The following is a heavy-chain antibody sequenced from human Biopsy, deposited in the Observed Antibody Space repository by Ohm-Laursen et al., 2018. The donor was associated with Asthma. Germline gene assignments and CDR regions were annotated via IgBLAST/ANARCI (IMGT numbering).Heavy chain of an antibody. V-gene: IGHV3-30*03. Sequence: SLRLSCSGSGFTFSSYGMHWVRQAPGRGLEWVAVISYDGSNKYYADSVKGRFTISRDNSKNTLYLQMNSLRGDDTAVYYCARDMNRDGWYFDYWGQGTLVTVSS. CDR2: ISYDGSNK. D-gene: IGHD5-24*01. CDR1: GFTFSSYG. J-gene: IGHJ4*02. CDR3: ARDMNRDGWYFDY.